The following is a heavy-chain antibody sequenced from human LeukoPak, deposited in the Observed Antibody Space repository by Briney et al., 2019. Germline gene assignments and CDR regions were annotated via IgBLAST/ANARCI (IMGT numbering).Heavy chain of an antibody. CDR3: VRDYGPGGFGP. J-gene: IGHJ5*02. D-gene: IGHD3-10*01. CDR2: IGTGGDT. V-gene: IGHV3-13*01. CDR1: GFSFDNYD. Sequence: PGGSLRLSCAVSGFSFDNYDMHWVRQISGEGLEWVAAIGTGGDTYYRDSVKGRFTISRGNDKNSLYLQMNSLRVGDTAVYYCVRDYGPGGFGPWGQGALVTVSS.